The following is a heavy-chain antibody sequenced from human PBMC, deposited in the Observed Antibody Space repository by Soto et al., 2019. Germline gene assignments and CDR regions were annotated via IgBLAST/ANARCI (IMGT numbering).Heavy chain of an antibody. Sequence: PSGTPALTCTVSGGSSSSSSYYWGWIRQPPGKGLEWIGSIYYSGSTYYNPSLKSRVTISVDTSKNQFSLKLSSVTAADTAVYYCARHSVGGWVVPATADYWGQGTLVT. CDR1: GGSSSSSSYY. CDR2: IYYSGST. CDR3: ARHSVGGWVVPATADY. V-gene: IGHV4-39*01. J-gene: IGHJ4*02. D-gene: IGHD2-2*01.